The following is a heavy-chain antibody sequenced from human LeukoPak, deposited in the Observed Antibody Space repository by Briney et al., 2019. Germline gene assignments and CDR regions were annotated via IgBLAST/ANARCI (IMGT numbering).Heavy chain of an antibody. J-gene: IGHJ4*02. Sequence: SETLSLTCAVSGGAISSGSYSWSCIRQPPGKGLGWIGYFFYTGRTYYNPSLKSRVTISVDTSKNQFSLKLSSVTAADTAVYYCARSYDSSSYYSAYWGQGTLVTVSS. CDR1: GGAISSGSYS. CDR3: ARSYDSSSYYSAY. D-gene: IGHD3-22*01. V-gene: IGHV4-30-4*07. CDR2: FFYTGRT.